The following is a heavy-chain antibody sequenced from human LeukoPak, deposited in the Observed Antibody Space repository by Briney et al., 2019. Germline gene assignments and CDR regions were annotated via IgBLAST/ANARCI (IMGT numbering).Heavy chain of an antibody. CDR1: GFTFSSYA. J-gene: IGHJ4*02. D-gene: IGHD3-22*01. V-gene: IGHV3-30-3*01. CDR2: ISYDGSNK. CDR3: AREGNYYDSSGYYPLGFDY. Sequence: GGSLRLSCAASGFTFSSYAMHWVRQAPGKGLEWVAVISYDGSNKYYADSVKGRFTISRDNSKNTLYLQMNSLRAEDTAVYYCAREGNYYDSSGYYPLGFDYWGQGTLVTVSS.